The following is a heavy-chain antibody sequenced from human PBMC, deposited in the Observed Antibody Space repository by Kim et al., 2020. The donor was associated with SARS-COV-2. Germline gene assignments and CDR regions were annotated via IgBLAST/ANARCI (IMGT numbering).Heavy chain of an antibody. D-gene: IGHD3-9*01. CDR1: GYTFTSYG. CDR2: ISAYNGNT. V-gene: IGHV1-18*01. Sequence: ASVKVSCKASGYTFTSYGISWVRQAPGQGLEWMGWISAYNGNTNYAQKLQGRVTMTTDTSTSTAYMELRSLRSDDTAVYYCARASLRYFDWLLYAGFKDYDSSGMDVWGQGTTVTVSS. J-gene: IGHJ6*02. CDR3: ARASLRYFDWLLYAGFKDYDSSGMDV.